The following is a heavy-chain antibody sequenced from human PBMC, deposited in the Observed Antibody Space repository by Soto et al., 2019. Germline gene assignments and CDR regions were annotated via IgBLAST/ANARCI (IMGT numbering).Heavy chain of an antibody. CDR1: GFPFSSHW. Sequence: EVQLVESGGGLVQPGGSLRLSCAASGFPFSSHWMTWVRQAPGKGLEWVAYIKQDGSEKYYVDSVMGRFTMSRDNTQSSLSLQMNTLRVEDSAVYYCARITSPGYFDSWGQGTLVTVSP. J-gene: IGHJ4*02. CDR3: ARITSPGYFDS. V-gene: IGHV3-7*05. D-gene: IGHD1-20*01. CDR2: IKQDGSEK.